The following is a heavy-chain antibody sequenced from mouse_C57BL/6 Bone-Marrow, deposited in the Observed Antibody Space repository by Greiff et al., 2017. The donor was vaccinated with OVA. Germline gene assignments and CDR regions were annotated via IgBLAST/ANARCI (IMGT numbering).Heavy chain of an antibody. D-gene: IGHD2-3*01. CDR3: LYDGYYDWFAY. Sequence: VQLQQSGAELVKPGASVKLSCKASGYTFTSYWMHWVKQRPGQGLEWIGMIHPNSGSTNYNEKFKSKATLTVDKSSSTAYMQLSSLTSEDSAVYYCLYDGYYDWFAYWGQGTLVTVSA. CDR1: GYTFTSYW. J-gene: IGHJ3*01. V-gene: IGHV1-64*01. CDR2: IHPNSGST.